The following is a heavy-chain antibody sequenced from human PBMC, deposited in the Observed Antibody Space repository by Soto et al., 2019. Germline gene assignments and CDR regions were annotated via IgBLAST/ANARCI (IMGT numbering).Heavy chain of an antibody. Sequence: QVQLVESGGGVVQPGRSLRLSCAASGFTFSSYGMHWVRQAPGKGLEWVAVIWYDGSNKYYADSVKGRFTISRDNSKNTLYLQMNSLRAEDTAVYYCARDRCSSTSCLPGYYYYGMDVWGQGTTVTVSS. J-gene: IGHJ6*02. CDR3: ARDRCSSTSCLPGYYYYGMDV. CDR2: IWYDGSNK. D-gene: IGHD2-2*01. CDR1: GFTFSSYG. V-gene: IGHV3-33*01.